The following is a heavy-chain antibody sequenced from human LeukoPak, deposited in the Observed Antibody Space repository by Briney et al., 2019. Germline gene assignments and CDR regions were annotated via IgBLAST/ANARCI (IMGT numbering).Heavy chain of an antibody. CDR3: ARVSYNRAFDI. V-gene: IGHV3-7*01. Sequence: GGSLRLSCAASGFTFSSYWMSWVCQAPGKGLEWVANIKQDGSEKYYVDSVKGRFTISRDNAKNSLYLQMNSLRAEDTAVYYCARVSYNRAFDIWGQGTMVTVSS. CDR2: IKQDGSEK. CDR1: GFTFSSYW. J-gene: IGHJ3*02. D-gene: IGHD5-24*01.